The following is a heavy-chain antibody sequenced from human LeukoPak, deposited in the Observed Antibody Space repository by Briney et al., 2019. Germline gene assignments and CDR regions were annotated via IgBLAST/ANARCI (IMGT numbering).Heavy chain of an antibody. Sequence: ASVKVSCKASGYTLVSYALNWVRQAPGQGLEWMGRMNPKSGNTGYAQKFQGRVTFTRTTSISTAYMELRSLTSDDTAVYYCTRGLYYHDSSDSDGFDIWGQGTMVTVYS. CDR1: GYTLVSYA. CDR3: TRGLYYHDSSDSDGFDI. CDR2: MNPKSGNT. D-gene: IGHD3-22*01. J-gene: IGHJ3*02. V-gene: IGHV1-8*01.